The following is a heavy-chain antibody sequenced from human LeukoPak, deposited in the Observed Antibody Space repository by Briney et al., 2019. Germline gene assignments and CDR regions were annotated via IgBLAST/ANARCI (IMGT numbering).Heavy chain of an antibody. J-gene: IGHJ5*02. CDR2: IDPNDSYR. Sequence: GESLKISCKGSGYSFTSHWNSWVRQMPGKGLEWMGKIDPNDSYRNYSPSFQGHVTISVDKSINTAYLQWSSLKASDTAMYYCARGSGWFDPWGQGTLVTVSS. CDR3: ARGSGWFDP. CDR1: GYSFTSHW. D-gene: IGHD3-3*01. V-gene: IGHV5-10-1*01.